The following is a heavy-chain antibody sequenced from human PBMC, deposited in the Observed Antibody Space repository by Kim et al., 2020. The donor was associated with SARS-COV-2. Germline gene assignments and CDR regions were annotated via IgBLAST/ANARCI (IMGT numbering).Heavy chain of an antibody. Sequence: SETLSLTCTVSGGSISSYYWSWIRQPPGKGLEWIGYIYYSGSTNYNPSLKSRVTISVDTSKNQFSLKLSSVTAADTAVYYCARESEGYSSGWYVDYWGRGTLVTVSS. CDR1: GGSISSYY. CDR2: IYYSGST. J-gene: IGHJ4*02. CDR3: ARESEGYSSGWYVDY. D-gene: IGHD6-19*01. V-gene: IGHV4-59*01.